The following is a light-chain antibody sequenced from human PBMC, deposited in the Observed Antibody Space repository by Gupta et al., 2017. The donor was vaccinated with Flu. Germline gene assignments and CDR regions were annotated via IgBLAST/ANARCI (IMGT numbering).Light chain of an antibody. V-gene: IGKV1-39*01. J-gene: IGKJ5*01. CDR2: HSS. CDR3: QQPYVAPFT. CDR1: QNIDES. Sequence: DIQLTQSLSSLSAAAGDRVTITCRASQNIDESLNWYQQSPGQSPCPLIFHSSTLESGIPSRFSGSGSGTDFTLSISNLQPEDFATYHCQQPYVAPFTFGEGTRL.